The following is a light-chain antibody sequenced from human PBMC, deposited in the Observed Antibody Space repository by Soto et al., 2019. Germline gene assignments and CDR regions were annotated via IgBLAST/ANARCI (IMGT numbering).Light chain of an antibody. CDR2: QGT. V-gene: IGLV2-23*01. Sequence: QSALAQPATVSGSPGQSITISCTGTSSDVGAYNAVSWYQLHPGKAPQLIIYQGTQRTSGVSAPFSGSTSGNAASLTVSGLQAADEAEYFCCSSAPESTYVFGTGTKLTVL. CDR1: SSDVGAYNA. CDR3: CSSAPESTYV. J-gene: IGLJ1*01.